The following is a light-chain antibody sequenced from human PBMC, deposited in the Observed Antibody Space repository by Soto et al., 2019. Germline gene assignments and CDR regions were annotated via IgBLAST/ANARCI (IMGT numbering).Light chain of an antibody. Sequence: EVLMTQSPATLSVSPGERATLSCRASQSVSSNLAWYQQKPSQAPRLLIYGASTRAPGIPDRFSGSGSGTEFTLTISSLQSEDLAVFFCQQYDTWPPAFGQGTKVEIK. CDR2: GAS. CDR1: QSVSSN. V-gene: IGKV3-15*01. J-gene: IGKJ2*01. CDR3: QQYDTWPPA.